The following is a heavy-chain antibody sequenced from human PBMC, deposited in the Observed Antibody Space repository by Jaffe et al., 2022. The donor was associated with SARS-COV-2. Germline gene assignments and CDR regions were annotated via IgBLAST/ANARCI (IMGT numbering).Heavy chain of an antibody. Sequence: QVQLQESGPGLVKPSETLSLTCTVSGGSISSYYWSWIRQPPGKGLEWIGYIYYSGSTNYNPSLKSRVTISVDTSKNQFSLKLSSVTAADTAVYYCARLGRGGDYYYDSSGYSYYFDYWGQGTLVTVSS. CDR2: IYYSGST. J-gene: IGHJ4*02. CDR1: GGSISSYY. D-gene: IGHD3-22*01. CDR3: ARLGRGGDYYYDSSGYSYYFDY. V-gene: IGHV4-59*08.